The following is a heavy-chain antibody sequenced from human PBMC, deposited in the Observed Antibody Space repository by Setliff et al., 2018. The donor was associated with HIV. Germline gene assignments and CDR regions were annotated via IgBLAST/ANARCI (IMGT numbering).Heavy chain of an antibody. V-gene: IGHV1-18*01. CDR3: ARGCDPPYYFLGMDV. CDR2: FTSYNNKA. J-gene: IGHJ6*02. Sequence: GASVKVSCKISGFLMTAYGINWVRQAPGQGPEWMGWFTSYNNKADFAPKFQGRVTLTTDTFTSTAYMELRSLRSDDTAVYYCARGCDPPYYFLGMDVWGQGTSVTVSS. D-gene: IGHD2-21*02. CDR1: GFLMTAYG.